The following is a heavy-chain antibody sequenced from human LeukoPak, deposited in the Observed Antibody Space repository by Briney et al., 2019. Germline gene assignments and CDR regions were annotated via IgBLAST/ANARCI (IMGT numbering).Heavy chain of an antibody. V-gene: IGHV3-30-3*01. CDR3: ARERMGRYGGKSHYYYYGMDV. CDR1: GFTFSSYA. CDR2: ISYDGSNK. Sequence: GGSLRLSCAASGFTFSSYAMHWVRQAPGKGLEWVAVISYDGSNKYYADSVKGRFTISRDNSKNTLYLQMNSLRAEDTAVYYCARERMGRYGGKSHYYYYGMDVLGQGTTVTVSS. J-gene: IGHJ6*02. D-gene: IGHD4-23*01.